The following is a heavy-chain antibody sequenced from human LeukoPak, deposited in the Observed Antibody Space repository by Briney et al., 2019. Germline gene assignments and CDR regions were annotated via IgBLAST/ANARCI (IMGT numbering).Heavy chain of an antibody. CDR2: ITSSRGDI. Sequence: GGSLRLSCAASGFDFSGYTMTWVRQAPGRGLEWLSAITSSRGDIYYADSAKGRFAISRDNSKNTLYLQMNSLRAEDTAVYYCAKAHFDYWGQGTLVTVSS. CDR1: GFDFSGYT. CDR3: AKAHFDY. V-gene: IGHV3-21*04. J-gene: IGHJ4*02.